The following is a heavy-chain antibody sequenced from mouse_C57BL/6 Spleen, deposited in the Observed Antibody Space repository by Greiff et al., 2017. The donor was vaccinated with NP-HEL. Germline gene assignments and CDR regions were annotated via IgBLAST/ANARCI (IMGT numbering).Heavy chain of an antibody. CDR3: ARDDYGSSYDFDV. CDR1: GYAFSSYW. V-gene: IGHV1-80*01. D-gene: IGHD1-1*01. CDR2: IYPGDGDT. Sequence: VQLQQSGAELVKPGASVKISCKASGYAFSSYWMNWVKQRPGKGLAWIGQIYPGDGDTNYNGKFKGKATLTADKSSSTAYMQLSSLTSEDSAVYFCARDDYGSSYDFDVWGTGTTGTVSS. J-gene: IGHJ1*03.